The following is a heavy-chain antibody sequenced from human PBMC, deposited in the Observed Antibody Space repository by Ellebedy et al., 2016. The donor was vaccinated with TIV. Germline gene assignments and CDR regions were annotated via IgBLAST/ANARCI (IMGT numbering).Heavy chain of an antibody. CDR2: ISWNSGSI. J-gene: IGHJ4*02. CDR1: GFTFVDYA. CDR3: AKDTRLGNFDY. V-gene: IGHV3-9*01. D-gene: IGHD3-9*01. Sequence: SLKISXAASGFTFVDYAMHWVRQAPGKGLEWVSGISWNSGSIGYADSVKGRFTISRDNARNSLYLQMNSLRTEDTALYYCAKDTRLGNFDYWGQGTLVTVSS.